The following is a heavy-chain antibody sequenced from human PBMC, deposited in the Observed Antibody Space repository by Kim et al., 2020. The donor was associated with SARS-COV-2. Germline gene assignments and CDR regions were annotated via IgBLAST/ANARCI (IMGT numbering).Heavy chain of an antibody. D-gene: IGHD3-3*01. CDR3: AREGPYESMGISNDFWSGYYNYYYYGMDV. CDR1: GYTFTGYY. Sequence: ASVKVSCKASGYTFTGYYMHWVRQAPGQGLEWMGRINPNSGGTNYAQKFQGRVTMTRDTSISTAYMELSRLRSDDTAVYYCAREGPYESMGISNDFWSGYYNYYYYGMDVWGQGTTVTVSS. V-gene: IGHV1-2*06. CDR2: INPNSGGT. J-gene: IGHJ6*02.